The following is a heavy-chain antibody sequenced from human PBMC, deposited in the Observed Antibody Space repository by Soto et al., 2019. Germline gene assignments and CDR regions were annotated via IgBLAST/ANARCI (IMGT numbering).Heavy chain of an antibody. J-gene: IGHJ5*02. CDR2: IYHNGRF. CDR3: VRNDWYRFDA. Sequence: QVQLQESGPGLVNPSGTLSLTCAVSGGSITSNWWSWVRQPPGKGLEWIGEIYHNGRFNYNPSLRSRLTISIDKSKTQLSLKLTSVTAADTAVHYCVRNDWYRFDAWGPGTLVTVSS. CDR1: GGSITSNW. D-gene: IGHD3-9*01. V-gene: IGHV4-4*02.